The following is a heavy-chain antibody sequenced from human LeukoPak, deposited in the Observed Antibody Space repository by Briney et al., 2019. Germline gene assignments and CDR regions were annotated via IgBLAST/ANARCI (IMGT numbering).Heavy chain of an antibody. J-gene: IGHJ3*02. V-gene: IGHV4-4*07. CDR3: ARDIFDI. Sequence: SETLSLTCAVSGTSISDYYWSWIRQPAGKGLEWIGRIYASGATKYNPSLKNRVTMSRDSSKNQFFLKLTSVTAADTAMYYCARDIFDIWGQGTMVTVSS. CDR2: IYASGAT. CDR1: GTSISDYY.